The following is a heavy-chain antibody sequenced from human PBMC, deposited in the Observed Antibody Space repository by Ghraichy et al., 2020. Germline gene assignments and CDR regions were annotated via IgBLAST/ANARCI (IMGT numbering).Heavy chain of an antibody. CDR1: GFTFSSYA. Sequence: GSLRLSCAVSGFTFSSYAMHWVRQAPGKELEWVAVISYDGNNKYYTDSVKGRFTISRDNSKNTLYLQMTSLRAEDTAVYFCARDPLAVTARGYFDYWGQGTLVTVSS. CDR2: ISYDGNNK. V-gene: IGHV3-30*04. D-gene: IGHD6-19*01. CDR3: ARDPLAVTARGYFDY. J-gene: IGHJ4*02.